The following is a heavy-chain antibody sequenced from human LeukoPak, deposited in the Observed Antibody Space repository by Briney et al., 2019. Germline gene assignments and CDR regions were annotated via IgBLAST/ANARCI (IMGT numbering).Heavy chain of an antibody. CDR1: GFTFSNTW. Sequence: GGSLRLSCAASGFTFSNTWMSWVRQAPGKGLEWVGRIKSKTDGGTTDYAAPVKGRFTISRDDSKNTLYLQMNSLKTEDTAVYYCTTLLRSIAVAGTGDWFDPWGQGTLVTVSS. CDR2: IKSKTDGGTT. D-gene: IGHD6-19*01. V-gene: IGHV3-15*01. CDR3: TTLLRSIAVAGTGDWFDP. J-gene: IGHJ5*02.